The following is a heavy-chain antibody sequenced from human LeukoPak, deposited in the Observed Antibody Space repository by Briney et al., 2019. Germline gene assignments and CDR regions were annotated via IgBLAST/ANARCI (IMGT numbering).Heavy chain of an antibody. V-gene: IGHV4-39*01. CDR2: IYYSGST. Sequence: PSETLSLTCTVSGGSISSSSYYWGWIRQPPGKGLEWIGSIYYSGSTYYNPSLKSRVTISVDTSKNQFSLKLSSVTAAGTAVYYCALRITIFGVVIMEPMDVWGKGTTVTVSS. J-gene: IGHJ6*03. D-gene: IGHD3-3*01. CDR3: ALRITIFGVVIMEPMDV. CDR1: GGSISSSSYY.